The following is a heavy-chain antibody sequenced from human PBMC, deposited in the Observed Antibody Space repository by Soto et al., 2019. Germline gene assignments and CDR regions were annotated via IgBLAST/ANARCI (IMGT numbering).Heavy chain of an antibody. CDR3: AKAAYYYDSSGYPPLGDY. D-gene: IGHD3-22*01. J-gene: IGHJ4*02. V-gene: IGHV3-23*01. CDR1: GFTFSSYA. CDR2: ISSSGGST. Sequence: PGGSLRLSCAASGFTFSSYAMSWFRQAPGKGLEWVSAISSSGGSTYYADSVKGRFTISRDNSKNTLYLQMNSLRAEDTAVYYCAKAAYYYDSSGYPPLGDYWGQGTLVTVSS.